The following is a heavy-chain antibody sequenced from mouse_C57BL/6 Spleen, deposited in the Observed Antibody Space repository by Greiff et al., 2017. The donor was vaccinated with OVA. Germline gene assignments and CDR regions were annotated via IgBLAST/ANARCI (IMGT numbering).Heavy chain of an antibody. Sequence: QVHVKQSGTELVKPGASVKLSCKASGYTFTSYWMHWVKQRPGQGLEWIGNINPSNGGTNYNEKFKSKATLTVDKSSSTAYMQLSSLTSEDSAVYYCAREDYYGSSPWFAYWGQGTLVTVSA. CDR2: INPSNGGT. V-gene: IGHV1-53*01. J-gene: IGHJ3*01. CDR3: AREDYYGSSPWFAY. D-gene: IGHD1-1*01. CDR1: GYTFTSYW.